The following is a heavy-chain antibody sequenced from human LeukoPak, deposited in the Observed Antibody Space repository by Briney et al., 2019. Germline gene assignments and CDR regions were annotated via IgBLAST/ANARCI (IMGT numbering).Heavy chain of an antibody. CDR3: VKGAESFCDSRSDY. Sequence: GGSLRLSCAASGFTFGSYAMHWVRRAPGKGLEYVSAISGNGGTTYYADSVKGRFTISRDNSKNTLYLQMSSLRREDTAVYYCVKGAESFCDSRSDYWGQGTLVTVSS. J-gene: IGHJ4*02. D-gene: IGHD3-22*01. V-gene: IGHV3-64D*09. CDR2: ISGNGGTT. CDR1: GFTFGSYA.